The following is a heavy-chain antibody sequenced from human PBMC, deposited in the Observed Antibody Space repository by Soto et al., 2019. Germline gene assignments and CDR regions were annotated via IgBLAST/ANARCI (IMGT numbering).Heavy chain of an antibody. Sequence: PGGSLRLSCAASGFTFNTYALTWVRHTPGKGLEWVSFITTRGARTYYADPVRGRFTISTDSSRNTLYLQMNSLRPDDTAVYFCARYRSDGSASFDSWGQGTRVTVSS. CDR1: GFTFNTYA. CDR2: ITTRGART. V-gene: IGHV3-23*01. CDR3: ARYRSDGSASFDS. D-gene: IGHD3-9*01. J-gene: IGHJ4*02.